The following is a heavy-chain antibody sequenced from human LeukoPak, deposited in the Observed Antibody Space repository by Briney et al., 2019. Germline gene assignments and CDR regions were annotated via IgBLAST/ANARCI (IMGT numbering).Heavy chain of an antibody. CDR3: ASPIRRLWGHYYMDV. CDR1: GGTFSSYA. D-gene: IGHD2-21*01. V-gene: IGHV1-69*13. J-gene: IGHJ6*03. CDR2: IIPIFGTA. Sequence: SVTVSCKASGGTFSSYAISWVRQAPGQGLEWMGGIIPIFGTANYAQKFQGRVTITADESTSTAYMELSSLRSEDTAVYYCASPIRRLWGHYYMDVWGKGTTVTISS.